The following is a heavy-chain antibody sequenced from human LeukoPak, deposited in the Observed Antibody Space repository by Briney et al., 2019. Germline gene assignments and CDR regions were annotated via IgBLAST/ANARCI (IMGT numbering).Heavy chain of an antibody. CDR3: ASTPSVEMATINWLDP. CDR1: GGSISSYY. J-gene: IGHJ5*02. D-gene: IGHD5-24*01. V-gene: IGHV4-59*08. CDR2: IYYSGST. Sequence: TSETLSPTCTVSGGSISSYYWSWIRQPPGKGLEWIGYIYYSGSTYYNPSLKSRVTISVDTSKNQFSLKLSSVTAADTAVYYCASTPSVEMATINWLDPWGQGTLVTVSS.